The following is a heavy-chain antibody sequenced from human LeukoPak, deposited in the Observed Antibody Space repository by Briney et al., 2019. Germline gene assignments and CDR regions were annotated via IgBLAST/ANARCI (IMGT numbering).Heavy chain of an antibody. Sequence: AGGSLRLSCTASGFSFSNYWMHWVRQAPGKGLVWVSRIKSGGSGTNYADSVKGRFTISRDNSENALYLQMNSLRAEDTAIYYCAKEYYDTTGYFYSLDFWGQGTLVTVSS. CDR3: AKEYYDTTGYFYSLDF. CDR2: IKSGGSGT. CDR1: GFSFSNYW. J-gene: IGHJ4*02. D-gene: IGHD3-22*01. V-gene: IGHV3-74*01.